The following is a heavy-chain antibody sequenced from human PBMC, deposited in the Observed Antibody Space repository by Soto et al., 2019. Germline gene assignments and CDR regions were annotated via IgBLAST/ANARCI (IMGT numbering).Heavy chain of an antibody. CDR1: GFTFNSYA. CDR3: ARETPHERYFHYYYGMDV. Sequence: XGSLRLSCKASGFTFNSYAMHWVRQAPGKGLEWVAVMSSDGTNKYYTDSVKGRFTISRDNSKNTLFLRMNSLRAQDTAVYYCARETPHERYFHYYYGMDVWGQGTTVTVSS. D-gene: IGHD1-1*01. J-gene: IGHJ6*02. CDR2: MSSDGTNK. V-gene: IGHV3-30-3*01.